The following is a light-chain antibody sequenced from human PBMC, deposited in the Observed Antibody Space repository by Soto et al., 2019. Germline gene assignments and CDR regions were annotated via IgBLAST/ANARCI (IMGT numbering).Light chain of an antibody. CDR1: QSVTSRY. CDR3: QHPARPPSA. V-gene: IGKV3-20*01. Sequence: PEESATLSSRASQSVTSRYLAWYQQKPGQAPRLLIYGASNRATGIPERFSGSGSGTDFTLAFSRLLPADVPSCSCQHPARPPSAIGRGTRLEIK. J-gene: IGKJ5*01. CDR2: GAS.